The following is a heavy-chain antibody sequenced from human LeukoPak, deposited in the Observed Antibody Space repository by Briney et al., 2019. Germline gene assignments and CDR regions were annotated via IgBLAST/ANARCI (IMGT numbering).Heavy chain of an antibody. J-gene: IGHJ6*03. CDR2: ISSSSSYI. CDR1: GFTFSSYS. CDR3: ARAGLLRYFDWLLRSPRTNYYYYYMDV. V-gene: IGHV3-21*04. Sequence: PGGSLRLSCAASGFTFSSYSMNWVRQAPGKGLEWVSSISSSSSYIYYADSVKGRFTISRDNAKNSLYLQMNSLRAEDTALYYCARAGLLRYFDWLLRSPRTNYYYYYMDVWGKGTTVTVSS. D-gene: IGHD3-9*01.